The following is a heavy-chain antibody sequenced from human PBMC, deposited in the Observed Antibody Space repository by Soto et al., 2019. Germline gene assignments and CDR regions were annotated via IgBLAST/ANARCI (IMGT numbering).Heavy chain of an antibody. J-gene: IGHJ4*02. D-gene: IGHD3-10*01. Sequence: PGGSLRLSCAASGFTLSRKYMSWVRHAPGRRKKGLATTRPGGSDRKYGDSVMGRLTVSRDNAKTPLYLQMNSLRVKDTAMYYCASLRGGGTTSXYWGEGSLVXVSS. CDR2: TRPGGSDR. CDR3: ASLRGGGTTSXY. V-gene: IGHV3-7*01. CDR1: GFTLSRKY.